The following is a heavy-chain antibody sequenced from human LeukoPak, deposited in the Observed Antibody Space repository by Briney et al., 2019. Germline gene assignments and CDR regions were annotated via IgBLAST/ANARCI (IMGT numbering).Heavy chain of an antibody. J-gene: IGHJ4*02. CDR3: ASLGWRYQLLSSVHDY. CDR1: GYTFTGYY. CDR2: MNPYSGGT. D-gene: IGHD2-2*01. V-gene: IGHV1-2*02. Sequence: ASVKVSCKASGYTFTGYYMHWVRQAPGQGLEWMGWMNPYSGGTNYAQKFQGRVTMTRDTSISTAYMELSRLRSDDTAVYYCASLGWRYQLLSSVHDYWGQGTLVTVSS.